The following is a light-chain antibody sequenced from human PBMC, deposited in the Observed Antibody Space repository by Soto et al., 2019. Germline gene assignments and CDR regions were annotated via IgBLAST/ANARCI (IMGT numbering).Light chain of an antibody. J-gene: IGKJ5*01. CDR2: GSS. Sequence: IQMTQSPSSLSASVGDRVTVTFRTSQSISNHLNWYQQKPGEAPKLLIYGSSSLHYGVPSRFSGSGSGSAFTLTISSLQPEDSATYYCQQSFTAPITFAQGTRLAIK. CDR1: QSISNH. V-gene: IGKV1-39*01. CDR3: QQSFTAPIT.